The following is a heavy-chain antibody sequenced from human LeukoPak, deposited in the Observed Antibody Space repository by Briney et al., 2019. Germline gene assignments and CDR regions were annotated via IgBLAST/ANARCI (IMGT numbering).Heavy chain of an antibody. Sequence: SETLSLTCTVSGGSISSYYWSWTRQPPGKGLEWIGYMYYTGSTNYNPSLKSRLTISVDTSKNQFSLRLSSVTAADTAVYYCARDGCPTTKSGCVGNWFDPWGQGTLVTVSS. V-gene: IGHV4-59*01. CDR2: MYYTGST. CDR1: GGSISSYY. CDR3: ARDGCPTTKSGCVGNWFDP. J-gene: IGHJ5*02. D-gene: IGHD1-26*01.